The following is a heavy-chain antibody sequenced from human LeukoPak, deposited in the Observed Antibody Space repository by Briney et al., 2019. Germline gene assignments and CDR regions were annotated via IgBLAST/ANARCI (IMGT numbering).Heavy chain of an antibody. CDR3: ASLSYYGMDV. Sequence: GGSLILSCAASGFTFSSYSMNWVRQAPGKGLEWVSSISSGSSYMYYADSVKGRFTISRDNAKNSLHLQMNSLRAEDTAVYYCASLSYYGMDVWGQGTTVTVSS. V-gene: IGHV3-21*06. CDR1: GFTFSSYS. J-gene: IGHJ6*02. D-gene: IGHD2/OR15-2a*01. CDR2: ISSGSSYM.